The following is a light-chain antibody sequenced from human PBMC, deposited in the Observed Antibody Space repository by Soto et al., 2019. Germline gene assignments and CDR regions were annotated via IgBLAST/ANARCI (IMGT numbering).Light chain of an antibody. CDR2: DNN. V-gene: IGLV1-51*01. Sequence: QSVLTQPPSVSAAPGQKVTISCSGSSSNIGNNYVSWYQQLPGTAPKLLIYDNNKRPSGIPDRFSGSKSGTSATLGITGLQTGDEAEYYCGTWDSGLSAVVFGGGTKLTVL. J-gene: IGLJ2*01. CDR3: GTWDSGLSAVV. CDR1: SSNIGNNY.